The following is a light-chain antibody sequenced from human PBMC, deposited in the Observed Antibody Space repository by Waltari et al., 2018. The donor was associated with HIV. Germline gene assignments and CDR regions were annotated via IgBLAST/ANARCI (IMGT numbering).Light chain of an antibody. CDR3: ATWDDSLSGSL. Sequence: QSVLTQPPSASGTPGQRVTISCSGSSSNIGRTYVYWYQHLPGTAPKLLIYRNNQRPSGVPGRFSGSKSGTSASLAISGLRSEDDADYYCATWDDSLSGSLFGGGTKLTVL. CDR1: SSNIGRTY. V-gene: IGLV1-47*01. J-gene: IGLJ2*01. CDR2: RNN.